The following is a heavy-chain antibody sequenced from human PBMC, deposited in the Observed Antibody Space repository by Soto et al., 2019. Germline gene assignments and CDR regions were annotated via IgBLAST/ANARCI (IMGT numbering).Heavy chain of an antibody. J-gene: IGHJ4*02. D-gene: IGHD3-9*01. CDR3: AREDILTGPQPY. V-gene: IGHV5-10-1*01. Sequence: PGGSLVISCQGSGYSFTSYLGSRVRQMPGKGLEWMGRMDPSDSYTNYSPSFQGHVTISADKSISTAYLQWSSLKASDTAMYYCAREDILTGPQPYWGQGTLVTGSS. CDR1: GYSFTSYL. CDR2: MDPSDSYT.